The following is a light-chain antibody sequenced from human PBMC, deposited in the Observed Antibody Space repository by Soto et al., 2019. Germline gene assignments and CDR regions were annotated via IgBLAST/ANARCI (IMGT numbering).Light chain of an antibody. CDR1: SSNIGTND. Sequence: SVLTQPLSVSAAPGQKVTISCSGGSSNIGTNDVNWYQQLPGTAPKLLIYNNNQRPSGVPDRFSGSKSGPSASLAISGLQSEDEADYYCAAWDDSLNGYVFGTGTKVTVL. CDR3: AAWDDSLNGYV. V-gene: IGLV1-44*01. CDR2: NNN. J-gene: IGLJ1*01.